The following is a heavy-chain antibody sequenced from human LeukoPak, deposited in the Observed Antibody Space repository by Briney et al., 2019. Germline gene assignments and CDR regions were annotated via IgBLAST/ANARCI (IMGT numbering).Heavy chain of an antibody. CDR2: ISSSSYI. CDR3: ARAYYYDSSGYYDGY. V-gene: IGHV3-21*01. Sequence: GGSLRLSCAASGFTFSSYSMNWVRQAPGKGLEWVSSISSSSYIYYADSVKGRFTISRDNAKNSLYLQMNSLRAEDTAVCYCARAYYYDSSGYYDGYWGQGTLVTVSS. CDR1: GFTFSSYS. J-gene: IGHJ4*02. D-gene: IGHD3-22*01.